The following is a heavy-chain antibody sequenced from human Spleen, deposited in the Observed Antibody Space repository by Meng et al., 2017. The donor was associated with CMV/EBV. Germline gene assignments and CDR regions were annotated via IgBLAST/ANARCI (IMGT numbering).Heavy chain of an antibody. J-gene: IGHJ4*02. V-gene: IGHV3-30*14. Sequence: GESLKISCAASGFTFSSYAMHWVRQAPGKGLEWVAVISYDGSNKYYADSVKGRFTISRDNSKNTLYLQMNSLRAEDTAVYYCARDLWASSNLYWGQGTLVTVSS. D-gene: IGHD2-21*01. CDR3: ARDLWASSNLY. CDR1: GFTFSSYA. CDR2: ISYDGSNK.